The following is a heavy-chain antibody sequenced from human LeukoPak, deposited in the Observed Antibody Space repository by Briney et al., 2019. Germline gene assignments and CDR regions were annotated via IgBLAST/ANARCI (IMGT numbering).Heavy chain of an antibody. J-gene: IGHJ6*03. CDR2: IYPGYSDT. Sequence: GESLKISCKGSGYRFTNYWIAWVRQMPGKGLEWMGIIYPGYSDTRYSPSFPGQVTISADKSISTAHLQWSSMKASDTAMYYCARHVARGTMVRGVITSQLNYYYYYMDVWGKGTTVTVSS. D-gene: IGHD3-10*01. CDR1: GYRFTNYW. V-gene: IGHV5-51*01. CDR3: ARHVARGTMVRGVITSQLNYYYYYMDV.